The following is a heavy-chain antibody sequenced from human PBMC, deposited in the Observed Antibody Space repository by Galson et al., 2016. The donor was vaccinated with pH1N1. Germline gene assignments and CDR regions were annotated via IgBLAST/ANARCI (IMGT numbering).Heavy chain of an antibody. CDR1: GYSVTRYY. CDR3: TRRYYFDY. CDR2: IDPSDGTT. J-gene: IGHJ4*02. Sequence: VKVSCKASGYSVTRYYIHWVRRAPGQGLEWMGIIDPSDGTTTYSQKFQGRLSLTRDTSTNSVDMELRNLRPDDSAIYFCTRRYYFDYWGQGTLVTVSP. V-gene: IGHV1-46*01.